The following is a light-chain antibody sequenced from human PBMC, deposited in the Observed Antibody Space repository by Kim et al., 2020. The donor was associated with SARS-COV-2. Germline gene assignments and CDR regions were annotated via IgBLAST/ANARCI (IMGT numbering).Light chain of an antibody. CDR3: QAWDRNTAV. V-gene: IGLV3-1*01. Sequence: VSPGQTTSITCSGDKLSDKYVCWYQQKPGQSPGLVIFQDTKRPSGIPERFSGSNSGNTATLTISGTQAMDEADYYCQAWDRNTAVFGGGTQLTVL. J-gene: IGLJ2*01. CDR1: KLSDKY. CDR2: QDT.